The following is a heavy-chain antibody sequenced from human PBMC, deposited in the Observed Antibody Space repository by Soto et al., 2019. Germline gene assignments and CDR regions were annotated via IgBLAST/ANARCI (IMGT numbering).Heavy chain of an antibody. CDR3: ARENHKYGDYGNAEYYFDY. Sequence: ASVKVSCKAPGYTFTSYYMHWVRQAPGQGLEWMGIINPSGGSTSYAQKFQGRVTMTRDTSTSTVYMELSSLRSEDTAVYYCARENHKYGDYGNAEYYFDYWGQGTLVTVSS. CDR2: INPSGGST. J-gene: IGHJ4*02. V-gene: IGHV1-46*03. CDR1: GYTFTSYY. D-gene: IGHD4-17*01.